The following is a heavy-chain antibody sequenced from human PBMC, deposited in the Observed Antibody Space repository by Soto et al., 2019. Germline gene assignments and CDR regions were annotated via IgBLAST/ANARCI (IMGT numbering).Heavy chain of an antibody. J-gene: IGHJ4*02. V-gene: IGHV3-23*01. CDR2: ISVTGDT. CDR1: GFTFHRYA. D-gene: IGHD1-26*01. CDR3: AKPYSASLRGSFHY. Sequence: PGGSLRLSCAASGFTFHRYAMAWVRQSPGKGLEWVSGISVTGDTYYADSVKGRFTISRDNSKSTLYLQMNSLRVDDTAVYFCAKPYSASLRGSFHYWGQGTLVTVSS.